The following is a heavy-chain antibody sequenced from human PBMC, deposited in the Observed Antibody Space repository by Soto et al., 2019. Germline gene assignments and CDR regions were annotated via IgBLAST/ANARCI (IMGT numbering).Heavy chain of an antibody. V-gene: IGHV3-30*18. Sequence: PLSLSCGAAEVTFSSFGMHWVSQAPGKGLEWVAVISYDGSKKYYTDSVKGRFTISRDNSKNTLYLQMNSLRAEDTAVYYCAKDSEYCSGGSCLAYYYYYGMDVWGQGTTVTVS. J-gene: IGHJ6*02. CDR3: AKDSEYCSGGSCLAYYYYYGMDV. CDR1: EVTFSSFG. D-gene: IGHD2-15*01. CDR2: ISYDGSKK.